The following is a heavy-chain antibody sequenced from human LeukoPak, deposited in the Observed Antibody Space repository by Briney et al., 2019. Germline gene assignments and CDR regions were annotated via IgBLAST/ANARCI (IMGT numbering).Heavy chain of an antibody. V-gene: IGHV4-34*01. CDR2: INHSGST. Sequence: SETLSLTCTVSGGSISSYYWSWIRQPPGKGLEWIGEINHSGSTNYNPSLKSRVTISVDTSKNQFSLKLSSVTAADTAVYYCARGRAAAGTTNNDYWGQGTLVTVSS. CDR1: GGSISSYY. J-gene: IGHJ4*02. CDR3: ARGRAAAGTTNNDY. D-gene: IGHD6-13*01.